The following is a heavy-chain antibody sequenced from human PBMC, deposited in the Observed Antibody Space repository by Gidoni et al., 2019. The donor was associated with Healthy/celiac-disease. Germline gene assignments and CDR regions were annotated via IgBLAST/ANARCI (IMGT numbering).Heavy chain of an antibody. J-gene: IGHJ6*02. D-gene: IGHD6-13*01. V-gene: IGHV4-59*01. CDR3: ARDTGISWPYYYGMDV. Sequence: QVQLQESGPGLVKPSETLSLTCTVSGGSISSYYWSWIRQPPGKGLEWIGYIYYSGSTNYNPSLKSRVTISIDTSKNQFSLKLSSVTAADTAVYYCARDTGISWPYYYGMDVWGQGTTVTVSS. CDR1: GGSISSYY. CDR2: IYYSGST.